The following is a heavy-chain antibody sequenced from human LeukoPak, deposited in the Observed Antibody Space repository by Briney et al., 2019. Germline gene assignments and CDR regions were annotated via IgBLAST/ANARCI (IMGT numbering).Heavy chain of an antibody. V-gene: IGHV3-30*18. J-gene: IGHJ3*02. CDR2: ISYDGSNK. D-gene: IGHD3-9*01. CDR1: GFTFSSYG. CDR3: ANEPPWGDIPDSWDAFDI. Sequence: GRSLRLSCAASGFTFSSYGMHWVRQAPGKGLEWVAVISYDGSNKYYADSVKGRFTISRDNSKNTLYLQMNSLRAEDTALYYCANEPPWGDIPDSWDAFDIWGQGTMVAVSS.